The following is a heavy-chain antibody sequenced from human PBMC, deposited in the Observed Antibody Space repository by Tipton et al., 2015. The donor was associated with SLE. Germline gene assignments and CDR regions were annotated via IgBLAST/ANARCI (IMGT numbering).Heavy chain of an antibody. CDR3: AREGTYCGGDCYKDF. CDR2: ISPYNGNS. D-gene: IGHD2-21*01. CDR1: GYPFGDYG. Sequence: QLVQSGAEVRKPGASVKVSCKASGYPFGDYGISWVRQAPGQGLEWMGWISPYNGNSNYADNLQGRVTMTTDTSTSTAYMELRSLRSDDTAVYYCAREGTYCGGDCYKDFWGQGTLVTVSS. V-gene: IGHV1-18*01. J-gene: IGHJ4*02.